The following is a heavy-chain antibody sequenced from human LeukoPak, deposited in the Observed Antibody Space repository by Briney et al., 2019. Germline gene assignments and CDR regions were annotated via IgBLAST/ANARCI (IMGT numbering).Heavy chain of an antibody. Sequence: GGSLRLSCAASGFTFTNAWMSWVRQAPGKGLEWVSAISGSGGSTYYADSVKGRVTISRDNSKNTLYLQMNSLRAEDTAVYYCAKRFPSGPLDYWGQGTLVTVSS. J-gene: IGHJ4*02. CDR3: AKRFPSGPLDY. CDR1: GFTFTNAW. CDR2: ISGSGGST. V-gene: IGHV3-23*01. D-gene: IGHD6-19*01.